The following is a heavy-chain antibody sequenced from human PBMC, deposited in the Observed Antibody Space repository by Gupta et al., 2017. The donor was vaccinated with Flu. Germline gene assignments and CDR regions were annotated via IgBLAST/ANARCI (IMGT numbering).Heavy chain of an antibody. CDR3: AKQQGGQWLVTIY. V-gene: IGHV3-23*01. Sequence: FSSYAMGWVRQAPGKGLEWVSGISGSGGSTYYADSVKGRFTISRDNANDTLYLQMNSLRAEDTALYYCAKQQGGQWLVTIYWGQGTLVIVSS. J-gene: IGHJ4*02. CDR2: ISGSGGST. CDR1: FSSYA. D-gene: IGHD6-19*01.